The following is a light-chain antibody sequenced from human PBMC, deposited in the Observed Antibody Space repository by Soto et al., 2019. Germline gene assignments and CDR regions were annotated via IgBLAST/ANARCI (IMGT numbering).Light chain of an antibody. CDR1: SSNIGNNA. CDR3: AAWDDSLNGYV. J-gene: IGLJ1*01. Sequence: QSALTQPPSVSEAPSRRFTISCSGSSSNIGNNAVNWYQQLPGKAPKLLIYYDDLLPSWVSDRFSASKYGTSASLAISGLQSEDEADYHCAAWDDSLNGYVFGTGTKVTVL. V-gene: IGLV1-36*01. CDR2: YDD.